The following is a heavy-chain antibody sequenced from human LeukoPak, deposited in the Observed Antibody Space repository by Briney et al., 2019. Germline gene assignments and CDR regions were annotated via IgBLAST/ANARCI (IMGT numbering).Heavy chain of an antibody. Sequence: GESLKISCKGSGYSFTNSWIAWVRQMPGKGLEWMGFIYPGDSGSRYSPSFQGQVTISVDKSISTAYLQWSSLKASDTAMYYCARSGSNWNDWIYFDYWGQGTLVTVSS. CDR1: GYSFTNSW. CDR3: ARSGSNWNDWIYFDY. CDR2: IYPGDSGS. D-gene: IGHD1-20*01. V-gene: IGHV5-51*01. J-gene: IGHJ4*02.